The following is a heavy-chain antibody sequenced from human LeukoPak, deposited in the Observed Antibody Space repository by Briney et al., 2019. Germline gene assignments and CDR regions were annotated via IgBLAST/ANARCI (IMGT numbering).Heavy chain of an antibody. CDR1: GDSISSGGYY. CDR2: IYRSGTT. CDR3: ARDFWSGYGYFDY. D-gene: IGHD3-3*01. V-gene: IGHV4-31*03. J-gene: IGHJ4*02. Sequence: NPSQTLSLTCTVSGDSISSGGYYWSWIRQHPGKGLEWIGYIYRSGTTYYNPSLESRVTISVDTSKTQFSLNLSSVSAADTAVYYCARDFWSGYGYFDYWGRGTLVTVSS.